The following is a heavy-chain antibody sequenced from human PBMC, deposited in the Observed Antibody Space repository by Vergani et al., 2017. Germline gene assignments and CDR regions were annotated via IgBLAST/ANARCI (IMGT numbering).Heavy chain of an antibody. CDR2: IGGSGGST. J-gene: IGHJ5*02. D-gene: IGHD7-27*01. V-gene: IGHV3-23*04. Sequence: EVQLVESGGGLVKPGGSLRLSCAASGFTFSSYAMSWVRQAPGKGLEWVSAIGGSGGSTYYADAVKGRFTIARDNSKNTLYLQMNSLRAEDTAVCYCAKEPWGSGGAGWFDPWGQGTLVTVSS. CDR1: GFTFSSYA. CDR3: AKEPWGSGGAGWFDP.